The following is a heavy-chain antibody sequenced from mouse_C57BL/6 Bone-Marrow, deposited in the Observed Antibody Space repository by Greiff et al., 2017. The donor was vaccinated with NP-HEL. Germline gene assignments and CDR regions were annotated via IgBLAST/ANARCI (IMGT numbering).Heavy chain of an antibody. CDR3: AREGDYDYAAWFAY. D-gene: IGHD2-4*01. J-gene: IGHJ3*01. CDR1: GFTFSSYA. CDR2: ISDGGSYT. Sequence: EVQRVESGGGLVKPGGSLKLPCAASGFTFSSYAMSWVRQTPEKRLEWVATISDGGSYTYYPDNVKGRFTISRDNAKNNLYLQMSHLKSEDTAMYYCAREGDYDYAAWFAYWGQGTLVTVSA. V-gene: IGHV5-4*01.